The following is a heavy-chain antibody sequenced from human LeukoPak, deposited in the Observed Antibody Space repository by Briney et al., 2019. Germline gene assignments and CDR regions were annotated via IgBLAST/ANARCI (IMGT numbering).Heavy chain of an antibody. CDR3: ARDLRWELIPWFDP. D-gene: IGHD1-26*01. V-gene: IGHV4-59*01. CDR1: GGSISSYY. Sequence: PSETLSLTCTVSGGSISSYYWSWIRPPPGKGLEWIGYIYYSGSTNYNPSLKSRVTISVDTSKNQFSLKLSSVTAADTAVYYCARDLRWELIPWFDPWGQGTLVTVSS. J-gene: IGHJ5*02. CDR2: IYYSGST.